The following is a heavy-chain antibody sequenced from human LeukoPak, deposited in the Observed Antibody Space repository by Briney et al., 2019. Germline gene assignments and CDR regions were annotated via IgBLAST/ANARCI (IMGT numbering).Heavy chain of an antibody. Sequence: ASVKVPCKASGYTFTSYHIHWVRQVPGQGLEWMGVINPSEGSTDYAQKFQDRVSLTRDTSTSTVYMDLSRLRYEDTAVYYCARSDKMDVWGQGTTVTVSS. CDR2: INPSEGST. V-gene: IGHV1-46*01. CDR1: GYTFTSYH. J-gene: IGHJ6*02. CDR3: ARSDKMDV.